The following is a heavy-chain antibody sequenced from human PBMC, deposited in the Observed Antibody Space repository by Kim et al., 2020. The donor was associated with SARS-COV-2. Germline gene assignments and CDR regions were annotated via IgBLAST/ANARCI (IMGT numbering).Heavy chain of an antibody. V-gene: IGHV4-59*01. Sequence: SETLSLTCTVSGGSISSYYWSWIRQPPGKGLEWIGYIYYSGSTNYNPSLKSRVTISVDTSKNQFSLKLSSVTAADTAVYYCARGVGAYCGGDCIGAFDPWGQGTLVTVSS. J-gene: IGHJ5*02. D-gene: IGHD2-21*02. CDR3: ARGVGAYCGGDCIGAFDP. CDR1: GGSISSYY. CDR2: IYYSGST.